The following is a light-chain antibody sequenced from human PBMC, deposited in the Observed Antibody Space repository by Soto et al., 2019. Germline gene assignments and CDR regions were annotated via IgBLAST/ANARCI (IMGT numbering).Light chain of an antibody. CDR1: QPISNY. CDR2: GAS. J-gene: IGKJ5*01. V-gene: IGKV1-39*01. Sequence: DVQMTQSPSSLSASVGDTVTIACRASQPISNYLNWYQQKPGEVPKVLIFGASSLRSGVPSRFSGSGYGTDFTLTINILHPDDIATYYCQQAHAVPLTFGQGTR. CDR3: QQAHAVPLT.